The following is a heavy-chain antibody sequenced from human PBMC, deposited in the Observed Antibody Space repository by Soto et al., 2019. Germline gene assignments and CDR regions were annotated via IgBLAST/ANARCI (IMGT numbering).Heavy chain of an antibody. J-gene: IGHJ6*02. CDR1: GFTFTDYS. CDR2: ISAYSGHT. D-gene: IGHD1-26*01. CDR3: ARDFEWELVELGLPFQGMDV. V-gene: IGHV1-18*01. Sequence: QVQLVQSGGEVKKPGASVKVSCQASGFTFTDYSISWVRQAPGHRLEWMGWISAYSGHTNYAQHLQGRVSMTTDTPTSTAYMELRSLTSNDTAVYYCARDFEWELVELGLPFQGMDVWGRGTSITVSS.